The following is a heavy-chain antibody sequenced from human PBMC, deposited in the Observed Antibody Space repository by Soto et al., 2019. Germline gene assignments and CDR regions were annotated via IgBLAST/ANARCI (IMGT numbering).Heavy chain of an antibody. J-gene: IGHJ6*02. Sequence: QVQLVQSGAEVKKPGSSVKVSCKASGGTFSSYAISWVRQAPGQGLEWMGGIIPIFDTADYAQKFKGRVKITADESTNTAYMELSSLRSEDTAVYYCPGHSSGVPGYYYGMDVWGQGTTVTVSS. CDR1: GGTFSSYA. CDR3: PGHSSGVPGYYYGMDV. D-gene: IGHD3-22*01. V-gene: IGHV1-69*12. CDR2: IIPIFDTA.